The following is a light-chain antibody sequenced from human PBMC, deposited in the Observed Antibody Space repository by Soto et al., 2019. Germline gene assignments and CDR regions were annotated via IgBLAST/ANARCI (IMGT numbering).Light chain of an antibody. V-gene: IGLV2-23*02. CDR3: QAWDSSTAWV. CDR1: SSDVATYNL. J-gene: IGLJ2*01. Sequence: QSALTQPASVSGSPGQSITISCTGTSSDVATYNLVSWYQQRPGTAPQLIIYEVTKRPSGVSTRFSGSQSGNTASLTISGLQADDEADYYCQAWDSSTAWVFGGGTKLTVL. CDR2: EVT.